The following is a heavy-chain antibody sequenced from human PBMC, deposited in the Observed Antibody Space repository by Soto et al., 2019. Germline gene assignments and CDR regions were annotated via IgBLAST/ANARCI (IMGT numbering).Heavy chain of an antibody. CDR3: ARSRLRITMVRGATGSYAFDI. Sequence: SETLSLTCAVYGGSFSGYYWSWIRQPPGKGLEWIGEINHSGSTNYNPSLKSRVTISVDTSKNQFSLKLSSVTAADTAVYYCARSRLRITMVRGATGSYAFDIWGQGTMVTVSS. V-gene: IGHV4-34*01. CDR1: GGSFSGYY. CDR2: INHSGST. J-gene: IGHJ3*02. D-gene: IGHD3-10*01.